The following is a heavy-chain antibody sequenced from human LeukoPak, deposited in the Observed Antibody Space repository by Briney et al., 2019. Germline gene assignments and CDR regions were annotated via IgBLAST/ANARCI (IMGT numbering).Heavy chain of an antibody. Sequence: SGGSLRLSCAASGLAFSAYKMHWVRQAPRKGLVWVSRISTDGYTTDYADFVQGRFTASRDNTKNTWSLETNSLRAEDTAVYYCVVGGSPGYWGQGTLVTVSS. D-gene: IGHD2-15*01. CDR3: VVGGSPGY. V-gene: IGHV3-74*01. CDR2: ISTDGYTT. CDR1: GLAFSAYK. J-gene: IGHJ4*02.